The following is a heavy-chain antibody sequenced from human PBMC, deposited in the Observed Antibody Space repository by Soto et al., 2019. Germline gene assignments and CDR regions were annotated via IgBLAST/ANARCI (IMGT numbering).Heavy chain of an antibody. CDR1: GGTFSSYA. D-gene: IGHD3-3*01. V-gene: IGHV1-69*13. CDR2: IIPIFGTA. Sequence: SVKVSCKASGGTFSSYAISWVRQAPGQGLEWMGGIIPIFGTANYAQKFQGRVTITADESTSTAYMELSSLRSEDTAVYYCARECIAIFGVVIPTRGWFDPWGQGTLVTVSS. J-gene: IGHJ5*02. CDR3: ARECIAIFGVVIPTRGWFDP.